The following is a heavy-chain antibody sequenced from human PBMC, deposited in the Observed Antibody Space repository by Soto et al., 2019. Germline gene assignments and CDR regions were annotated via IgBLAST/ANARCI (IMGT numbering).Heavy chain of an antibody. Sequence: QVQLQQWGAGLLKPSETLSLTCAVYGGSFSGYYWSWIRQPPGKGLEWIGEINHSGSTNYNPSLKSRVTISVDTSKNQFSLKLSSVTAADTAVYYCARGNCSSTSCYVRWFDPWGQGTLVTVSS. V-gene: IGHV4-34*01. D-gene: IGHD2-2*01. CDR1: GGSFSGYY. J-gene: IGHJ5*02. CDR3: ARGNCSSTSCYVRWFDP. CDR2: INHSGST.